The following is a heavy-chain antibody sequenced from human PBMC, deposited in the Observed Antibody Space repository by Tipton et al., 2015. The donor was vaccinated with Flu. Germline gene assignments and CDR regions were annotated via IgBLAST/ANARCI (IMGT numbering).Heavy chain of an antibody. CDR1: GFTFSSYA. CDR3: AREAYDYVWGSYDYFDY. D-gene: IGHD3-16*01. CDR2: ISCDGSNK. J-gene: IGHJ4*02. V-gene: IGHV3-30*04. Sequence: SLRLSCAASGFTFSSYAMHWVRQAPGKGLEWVAVISCDGSNKYYADSVKGRFTISRDNSKNTLYLQMNSLRAEDTAVYYCAREAYDYVWGSYDYFDYWGQGTLVTVS.